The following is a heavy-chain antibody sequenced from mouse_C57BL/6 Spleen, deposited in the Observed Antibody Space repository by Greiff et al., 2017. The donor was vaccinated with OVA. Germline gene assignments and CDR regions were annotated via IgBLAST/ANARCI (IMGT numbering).Heavy chain of an antibody. V-gene: IGHV1-66*01. D-gene: IGHD1-1*01. Sequence: QVQLQQSGPELVKPGASVKISCKASGYSFTSYYIHWVKQRPGQGLEWIGWIYPGSGNTKYNEKFKGKATLTADTSSSTAYMQLSSLTSEDSAVYYCARQVTTVVASFDYWGQGTTLTVS. J-gene: IGHJ2*01. CDR1: GYSFTSYY. CDR3: ARQVTTVVASFDY. CDR2: IYPGSGNT.